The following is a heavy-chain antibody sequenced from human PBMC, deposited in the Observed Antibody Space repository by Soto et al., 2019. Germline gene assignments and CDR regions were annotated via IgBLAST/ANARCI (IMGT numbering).Heavy chain of an antibody. CDR3: ARERRSYYYGSGSYYRVYYGMDV. CDR1: GFTFSSYA. CDR2: ISYDGSNK. V-gene: IGHV3-30-3*01. Sequence: GGSLRLSCAASGFTFSSYAMHWVRQAPGKGLEWVAVISYDGSNKYYADSVKGRFTISRDNSKNTLYLQMNSLRAEDTAVYYCARERRSYYYGSGSYYRVYYGMDVWGQRTTVTVSS. J-gene: IGHJ6*02. D-gene: IGHD3-10*01.